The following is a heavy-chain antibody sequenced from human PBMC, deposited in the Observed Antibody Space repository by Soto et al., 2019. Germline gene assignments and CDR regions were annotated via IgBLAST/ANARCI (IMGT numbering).Heavy chain of an antibody. CDR2: IWYDGSNK. D-gene: IGHD2-2*01. Sequence: QVQLVESGGGVVQPGRSLRLSCAASGFTFSSYGMHWVRQAPGKGLEWVADIWYDGSNKYYADSVKGRFTISRDNSKNTLYLQMNSLRAADTAVYYCARDRWPAVEYSAFDIWGQGTMVTVSS. CDR1: GFTFSSYG. CDR3: ARDRWPAVEYSAFDI. V-gene: IGHV3-33*01. J-gene: IGHJ3*02.